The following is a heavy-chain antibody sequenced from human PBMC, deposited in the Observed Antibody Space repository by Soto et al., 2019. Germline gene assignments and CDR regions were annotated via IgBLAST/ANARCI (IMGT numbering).Heavy chain of an antibody. Sequence: PSETLSLTCTVSGGSINNYYWSWIRQPPGKGLEWIGYIYYSGSTNYNPSLKSRVTISVDTSKNQFSLKLSSVSAADTAVYYCARGVAFDYWGQGALVTVSS. CDR1: GGSINNYY. CDR2: IYYSGST. J-gene: IGHJ4*02. CDR3: ARGVAFDY. D-gene: IGHD2-15*01. V-gene: IGHV4-59*01.